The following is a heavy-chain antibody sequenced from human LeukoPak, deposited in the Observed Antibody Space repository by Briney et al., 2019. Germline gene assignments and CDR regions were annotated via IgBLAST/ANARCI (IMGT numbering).Heavy chain of an antibody. J-gene: IGHJ4*02. D-gene: IGHD4-17*01. CDR2: IKQDGSEK. CDR1: GFTFSIYW. Sequence: GGSLRLSCAASGFTFSIYWMSWVRQAPGKGLEWVANIKQDGSEKYYVDSVKGRFTISRDNAKNSPYLQMNSLRAEDTAVYYCAREGANYGDYGLDYWGQGTLVTVSS. CDR3: AREGANYGDYGLDY. V-gene: IGHV3-7*01.